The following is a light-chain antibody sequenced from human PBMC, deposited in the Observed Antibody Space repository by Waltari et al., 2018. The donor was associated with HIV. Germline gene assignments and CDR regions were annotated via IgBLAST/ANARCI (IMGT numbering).Light chain of an antibody. CDR1: QGIGNF. J-gene: IGKJ1*01. CDR3: QQYFDVPVT. Sequence: DIQMSQSPSSLSASVGDRVTITCRASQGIGNFLAWYQQKPGGALKLLLTAASTLETGVPSRFSGSASGTAFTLTINSLQPEDFGTYCCQQYFDVPVTFGQGTKVEIK. CDR2: AAS. V-gene: IGKV1-NL1*01.